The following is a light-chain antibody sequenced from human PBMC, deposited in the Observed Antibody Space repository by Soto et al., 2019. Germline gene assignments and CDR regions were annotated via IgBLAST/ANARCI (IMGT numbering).Light chain of an antibody. V-gene: IGKV3-20*01. CDR2: AAS. J-gene: IGKJ4*01. CDR1: QSLTNNY. CDR3: QQYGSSLPVT. Sequence: EIVLTQSPGTLSLSPGERATLSCRASQSLTNNYLAWYQQKPGQAPRLLIYAASSRATGIPDRFSGSGSETDFTLTISRLEPEDFAVYYWQQYGSSLPVTFGGGTNVEIK.